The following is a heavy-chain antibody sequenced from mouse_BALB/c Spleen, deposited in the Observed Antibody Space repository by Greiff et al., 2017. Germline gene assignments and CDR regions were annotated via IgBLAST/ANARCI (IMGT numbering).Heavy chain of an antibody. D-gene: IGHD2-3*01. CDR3: ARDGYYLAY. CDR1: GYTFTDYN. J-gene: IGHJ3*01. Sequence: EVKLVESGPELVKPGASVKISCKASGYTFTDYNMHWVKQSHGKSLEWIGYIYPYNGGTGYNQKFKSKATLTVDNSSSTAYMELRSLTSEDSAVYYCARDGYYLAYWGQGTLVTVSA. CDR2: IYPYNGGT. V-gene: IGHV1S29*02.